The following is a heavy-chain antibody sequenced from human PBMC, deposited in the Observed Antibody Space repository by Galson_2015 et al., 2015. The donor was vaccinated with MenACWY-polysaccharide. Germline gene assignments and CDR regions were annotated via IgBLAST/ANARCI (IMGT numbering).Heavy chain of an antibody. CDR3: ARQVGVGGIAVSRTVDY. Sequence: SLRLSCAASGFTFSSYSMNWVRQAPGKGLEWVSYISSSSSTIYYADSVKGRFTISRDNAKSSLYLQMNSLKASDTAMYYCARQVGVGGIAVSRTVDYWGQGTLVTVSS. J-gene: IGHJ4*02. CDR2: ISSSSSTI. V-gene: IGHV3-48*01. CDR1: GFTFSSYS. D-gene: IGHD6-19*01.